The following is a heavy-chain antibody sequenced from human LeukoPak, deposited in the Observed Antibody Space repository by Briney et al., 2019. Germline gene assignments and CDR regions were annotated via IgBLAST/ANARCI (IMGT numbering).Heavy chain of an antibody. V-gene: IGHV3-7*01. CDR3: ASGAWYYDSSGYYDY. J-gene: IGHJ4*02. D-gene: IGHD3-22*01. CDR2: IKQDGSEK. Sequence: GGSLRLSCAASGFTFSSYWMSWVRQAPGKGLEWVANIKQDGSEKYYVDSVKGRFTISRDNAKNSLYLQMNSLRAEDTAVYYCASGAWYYDSSGYYDYWGQGTLVTVSS. CDR1: GFTFSSYW.